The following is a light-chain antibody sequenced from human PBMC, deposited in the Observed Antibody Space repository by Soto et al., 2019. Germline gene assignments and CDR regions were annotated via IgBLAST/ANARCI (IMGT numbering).Light chain of an antibody. V-gene: IGLV2-14*01. CDR1: ASDIGDYNF. J-gene: IGLJ1*01. CDR2: EVI. CDR3: SSYTTSSPLYV. Sequence: QSVLTQPASVSGSPGQSITISCIGSASDIGDYNFVSWYQLQPGKAPKLIIFEVINRPSGVSHRFSGSKSGKTASLTISGLQAEDEADYYCSSYTTSSPLYVFGTGTKVTVL.